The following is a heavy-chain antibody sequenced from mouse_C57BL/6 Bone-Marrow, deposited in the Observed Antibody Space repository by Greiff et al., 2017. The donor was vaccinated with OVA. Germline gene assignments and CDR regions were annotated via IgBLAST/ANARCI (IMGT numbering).Heavy chain of an antibody. J-gene: IGHJ1*03. Sequence: EVQRVESGGGLVQPGGSLKLSCAASGFTFSDYYMYWVRQTPEKRLEWVAYISNGGGSTYYPDTVKGRFTISRDNAKNTLYLQMSRLKSEDTAMYYCARHEGSSYVDWYFDVWGTGTTVTVSS. CDR2: ISNGGGST. V-gene: IGHV5-12*01. CDR1: GFTFSDYY. CDR3: ARHEGSSYVDWYFDV. D-gene: IGHD1-1*01.